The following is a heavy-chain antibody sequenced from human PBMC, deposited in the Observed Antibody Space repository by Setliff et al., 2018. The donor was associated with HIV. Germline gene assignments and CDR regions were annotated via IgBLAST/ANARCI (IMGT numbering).Heavy chain of an antibody. Sequence: VSGGSISTNNFFWGWIRQPPGKGLEWIGTVDYSGTTNYTPSLKSRVTISVDTSKNQFSLKLTSVTAADTAVYYCARHKTLRFLNLLTAGWFDPWGQGALVTVSS. CDR3: ARHKTLRFLNLLTAGWFDP. V-gene: IGHV4-39*01. D-gene: IGHD3-3*01. CDR2: VDYSGTT. CDR1: GGSISTNNFF. J-gene: IGHJ5*02.